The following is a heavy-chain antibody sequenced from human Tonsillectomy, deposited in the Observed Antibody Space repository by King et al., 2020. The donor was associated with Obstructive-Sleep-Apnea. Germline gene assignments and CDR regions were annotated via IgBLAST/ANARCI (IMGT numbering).Heavy chain of an antibody. D-gene: IGHD5-12*01. Sequence: VQLVESGGGLVKPGGSLRLSCAASGFTFSDYYMSWLRQAPGKGLEWLSYISSSGTNIYYADFVKGRFTISRDNAKNSLYLQMNSLRAEDTAVYYCARFGISDYDGLYFDYWGQGTLVTVSS. J-gene: IGHJ4*02. CDR3: ARFGISDYDGLYFDY. CDR2: ISSSGTNI. CDR1: GFTFSDYY. V-gene: IGHV3-11*01.